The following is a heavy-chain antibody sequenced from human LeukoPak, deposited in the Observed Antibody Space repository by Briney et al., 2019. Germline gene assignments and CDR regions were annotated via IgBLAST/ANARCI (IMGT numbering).Heavy chain of an antibody. CDR3: ARGPSHYYDSSGYYGY. CDR2: MNPNSGNT. V-gene: IGHV1-8*01. Sequence: ASVKVSCKASGYTFTSYDINWVRQATGQGLEWMGWMNPNSGNTGYAQKFQGRVTMTRNTSISTAYTELSSLRSEDTAVYYCARGPSHYYDSSGYYGYWGQGTLVTASS. D-gene: IGHD3-22*01. J-gene: IGHJ4*02. CDR1: GYTFTSYD.